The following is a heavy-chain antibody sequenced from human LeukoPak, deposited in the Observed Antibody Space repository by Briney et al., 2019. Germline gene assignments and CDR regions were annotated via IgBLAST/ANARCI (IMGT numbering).Heavy chain of an antibody. Sequence: GGSLRLSCTASGFTFGDYAMSWVRQAPGKGLEWVGFIRSKAYGGTTEYAASVKGRFTISRDDSKSIAYLQMNSLKTEDTAVYYCTRAYGSGSYYYYWGQGTLVTVSS. V-gene: IGHV3-49*04. CDR1: GFTFGDYA. D-gene: IGHD3-10*01. CDR2: IRSKAYGGTT. CDR3: TRAYGSGSYYYY. J-gene: IGHJ4*02.